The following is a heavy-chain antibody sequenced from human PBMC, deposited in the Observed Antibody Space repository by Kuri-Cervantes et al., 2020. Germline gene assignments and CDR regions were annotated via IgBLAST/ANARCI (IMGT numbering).Heavy chain of an antibody. CDR1: GFTSGAYA. J-gene: IGHJ6*03. D-gene: IGHD2-15*01. Sequence: GGSLRLSCTASGFTSGAYAMSWFRQAPGKGLEWVGFSRSKAYGGTTEYAASVKGRFTISRDDSKSIAYLQMNSLKTEDTAVYYCTRGDCSGGSCYWGLYYMDVWGKGTTVTVSS. CDR3: TRGDCSGGSCYWGLYYMDV. V-gene: IGHV3-49*03. CDR2: SRSKAYGGTT.